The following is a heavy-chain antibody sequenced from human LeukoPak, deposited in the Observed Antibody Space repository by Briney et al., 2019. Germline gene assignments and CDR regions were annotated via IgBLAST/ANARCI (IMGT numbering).Heavy chain of an antibody. J-gene: IGHJ4*02. CDR1: GGTFSSYA. D-gene: IGHD3-3*01. CDR3: GRWAGSSTRDGFWSGPFNF. Sequence: SVKVSCRASGGTFSSYAISWVRQAPGQGLEWMGGITSKFNIIKYAQKFQGRVTITADESTSTAYMELSGLRSEDTAMYYCGRWAGSSTRDGFWSGPFNFWGQGTLVSVSS. V-gene: IGHV1-69*13. CDR2: ITSKFNII.